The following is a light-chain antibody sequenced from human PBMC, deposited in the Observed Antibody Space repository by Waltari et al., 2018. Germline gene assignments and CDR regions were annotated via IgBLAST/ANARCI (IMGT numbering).Light chain of an antibody. CDR1: GSNIGAGYD. V-gene: IGLV1-40*01. Sequence: QSVLTQPPSVSGAPGQRVTISCTGSGSNIGAGYDVPWYQQLPRAAPKLLIYGSTRRPLGGPDRFFGSTSGTSASLAITGLQAEDEADYYCQSYDTSLRVVFGGGTKLTVL. CDR3: QSYDTSLRVV. CDR2: GST. J-gene: IGLJ3*02.